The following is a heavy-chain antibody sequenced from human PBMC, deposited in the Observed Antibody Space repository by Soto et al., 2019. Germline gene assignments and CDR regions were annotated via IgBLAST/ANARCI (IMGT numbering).Heavy chain of an antibody. J-gene: IGHJ4*02. V-gene: IGHV3-66*04. CDR2: IYSGGSA. Sequence: EVQLVESGGGLVQPGGSLRLSCAASGFTVSSNNMSWVRQAPGKGLERVSVIYSGGSAYYADSVKGRFTISRDNSKNTLYLQMNRLRAEDTAVYYCARHGYSYGGGYFDYWGQGTLVTVSS. CDR1: GFTVSSNN. D-gene: IGHD5-18*01. CDR3: ARHGYSYGGGYFDY.